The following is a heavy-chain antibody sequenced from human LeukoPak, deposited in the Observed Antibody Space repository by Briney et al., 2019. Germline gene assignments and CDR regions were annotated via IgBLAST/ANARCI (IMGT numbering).Heavy chain of an antibody. CDR2: IYTSGST. CDR3: VRAPGGVRDSSGYYGFFDY. Sequence: SETLSLTCTVSGGSISSGSYYWSWIRQPAGKGLEWIGRIYTSGSTNYNPSLKSRVTMPLDTSKNHFSLKLSSVTAADTAVYYCVRAPGGVRDSSGYYGFFDYWGQGTLVTVSS. V-gene: IGHV4-61*02. CDR1: GGSISSGSYY. J-gene: IGHJ4*02. D-gene: IGHD3-22*01.